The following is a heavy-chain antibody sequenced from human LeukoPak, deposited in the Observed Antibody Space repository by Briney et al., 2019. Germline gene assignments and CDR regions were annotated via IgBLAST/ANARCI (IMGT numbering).Heavy chain of an antibody. J-gene: IGHJ1*01. CDR3: ARGGYDYVWGSYRRSEYFQH. D-gene: IGHD3-16*02. CDR1: GGSISSYY. V-gene: IGHV4-34*01. Sequence: SETLSLTCTVSGGSISSYYWSWIRQPPGKGLEWIGEINHSGSTNYNPSLKSRVTISVDTSKNQFSLKLSSVTAADTAVYYCARGGYDYVWGSYRRSEYFQHWGQGTLVTVSS. CDR2: INHSGST.